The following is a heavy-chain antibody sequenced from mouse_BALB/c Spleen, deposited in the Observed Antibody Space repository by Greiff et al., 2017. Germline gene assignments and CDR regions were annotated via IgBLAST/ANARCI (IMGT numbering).Heavy chain of an antibody. V-gene: IGHV5-6-3*01. CDR1: GFTFSSYG. Sequence: EVQLVESGGGLVQPGGSLKLSCAASGFTFSSYGMSWVRQTPDKRLELVATINSNGGSTYYPDSVKGRFTISRDNAKNTLYLQMSSLKSEDTAMYYCARDGDGYDNYAMDYWGQGTSVTVSS. CDR3: ARDGDGYDNYAMDY. D-gene: IGHD2-2*01. CDR2: INSNGGST. J-gene: IGHJ4*01.